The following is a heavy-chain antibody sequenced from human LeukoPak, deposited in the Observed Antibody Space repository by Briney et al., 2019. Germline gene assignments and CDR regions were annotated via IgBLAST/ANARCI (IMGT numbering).Heavy chain of an antibody. J-gene: IGHJ5*02. D-gene: IGHD1-26*01. V-gene: IGHV4-34*01. CDR1: VGSFSGYH. CDR2: VNESGGT. CDR3: ARGQGATVPKVGKNWFDP. Sequence: SETLSLTCAVYVGSFSGYHWNWIRQPPGKGPEWIGEVNESGGTNINPSLRSRVILSVDTSMNQFSLKLISVTAADTGVYCCARGQGATVPKVGKNWFDPWGHGTRVIVSP.